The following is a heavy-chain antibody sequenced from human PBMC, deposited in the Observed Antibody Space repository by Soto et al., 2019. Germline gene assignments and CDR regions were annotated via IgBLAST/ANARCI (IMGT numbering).Heavy chain of an antibody. Sequence: GGSLRLSCAASGFTFSRYTMNWVRQTPWKGLEWVSYISSGSLSIYYADSVKGRFTVSRDNAKNSLFLQMNSLRDEDTAVYYCARGGSSSDNGMDVWGQGTTVTVSS. D-gene: IGHD3-16*01. CDR1: GFTFSRYT. V-gene: IGHV3-48*02. J-gene: IGHJ6*02. CDR2: ISSGSLSI. CDR3: ARGGSSSDNGMDV.